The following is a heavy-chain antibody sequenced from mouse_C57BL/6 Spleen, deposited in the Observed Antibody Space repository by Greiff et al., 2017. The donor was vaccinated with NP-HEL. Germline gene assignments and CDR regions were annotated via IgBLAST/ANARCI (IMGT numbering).Heavy chain of an antibody. CDR3: ARSGYDYEFAY. Sequence: VQLKQSGPELVKPGASVKMSCKASGYTFTDYNMHWVKQSHGKSLEWIGYINPNNGGTSYNQKFKGKATLTVNKSSSTAYMGLRSLTSEDSAVYYCARSGYDYEFAYWGQGTLVTVSA. D-gene: IGHD2-4*01. J-gene: IGHJ3*01. CDR1: GYTFTDYN. CDR2: INPNNGGT. V-gene: IGHV1-22*01.